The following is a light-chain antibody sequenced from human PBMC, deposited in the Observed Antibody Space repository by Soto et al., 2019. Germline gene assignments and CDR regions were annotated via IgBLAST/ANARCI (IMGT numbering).Light chain of an antibody. CDR1: QSVSSSS. Sequence: EIVLTQSPGTLSLAPGERATLSCRASQSVSSSSLGWYQQKPGPAPRLLSFGSSSRATGIPDRLSGSGSGTDFELTIRRVEAEDFAVYYCQPYDNPPFTFCQGTRLAIK. CDR2: GSS. V-gene: IGKV3-20*01. CDR3: QPYDNPPFT. J-gene: IGKJ5*01.